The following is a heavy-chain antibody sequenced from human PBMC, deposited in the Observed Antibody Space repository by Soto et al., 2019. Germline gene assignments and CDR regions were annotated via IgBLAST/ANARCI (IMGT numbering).Heavy chain of an antibody. Sequence: PGQSLNLSFMASGYSFTKFWISWVRRMPGKGLEWMGRIDPPDSYTNYSPTFQGHVTISVDKSISTAYLQWSSLEASDTAIYYCARRVDIQEDHWGQGTLVTVSS. D-gene: IGHD5-18*01. J-gene: IGHJ4*02. CDR3: ARRVDIQEDH. CDR1: GYSFTKFW. CDR2: IDPPDSYT. V-gene: IGHV5-10-1*01.